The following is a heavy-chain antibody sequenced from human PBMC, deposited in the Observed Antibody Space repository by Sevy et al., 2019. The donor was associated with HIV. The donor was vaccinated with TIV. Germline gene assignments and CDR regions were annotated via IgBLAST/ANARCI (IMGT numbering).Heavy chain of an antibody. J-gene: IGHJ6*03. CDR1: GFTFGDYA. CDR2: IRSKAYGGTT. V-gene: IGHV3-49*03. CDR3: TREVAGTLWYYYYYMDV. Sequence: GGSLRLSCTASGFTFGDYAMSWFRQAPGKGLEWVGFIRSKAYGGTTEYAASVKGRFTISRDDSKSIAYLQMNSLKTEDTAVYYCTREVAGTLWYYYYYMDVWGKGTTVTVSS. D-gene: IGHD6-19*01.